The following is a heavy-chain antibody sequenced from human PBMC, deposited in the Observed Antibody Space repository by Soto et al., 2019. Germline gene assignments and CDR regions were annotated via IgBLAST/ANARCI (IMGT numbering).Heavy chain of an antibody. V-gene: IGHV1-69*12. Sequence: QVQLVQSGAEVRKPGSSVKDSCKASGGTFSGYAISWVRQAPGQGLEWMGGIIPMFGTPKYAQNFQGRVTITADESTSTAYMELSSLRSEDTAVYYCARDKDIVLVPAAISYHYYGMDVWGQGTTVTVSS. CDR3: ARDKDIVLVPAAISYHYYGMDV. J-gene: IGHJ6*02. D-gene: IGHD2-2*01. CDR1: GGTFSGYA. CDR2: IIPMFGTP.